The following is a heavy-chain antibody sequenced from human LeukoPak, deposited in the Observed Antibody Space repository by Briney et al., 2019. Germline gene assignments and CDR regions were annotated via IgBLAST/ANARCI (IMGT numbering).Heavy chain of an antibody. CDR1: GFTFSSYG. CDR3: ARDPNYYGSGSYPNR. D-gene: IGHD3-10*01. J-gene: IGHJ5*02. Sequence: GRSLRLSCAASGFTFSSYGMHWVRQAPGKGLEWVAVISYDGSNKYYADSVKGRFTISRDNSKNTLYLQTNSLRAEDTAVYYCARDPNYYGSGSYPNRWGQGTLVTVSS. CDR2: ISYDGSNK. V-gene: IGHV3-30*03.